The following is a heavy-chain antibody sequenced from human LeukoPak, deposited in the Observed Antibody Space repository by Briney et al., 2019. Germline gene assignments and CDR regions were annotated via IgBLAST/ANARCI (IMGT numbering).Heavy chain of an antibody. J-gene: IGHJ6*03. Sequence: ASVKVSCKASGYTFSNYYMYWVRQAPGQGLEWMGLINPSGGSTNYAQKFQGRVTMTRDMSTSTVYMELSSLRSEDTAVYYCASYVTTTPYYYYYYMDVWGKGTTVTVSS. V-gene: IGHV1-46*01. D-gene: IGHD4-11*01. CDR1: GYTFSNYY. CDR2: INPSGGST. CDR3: ASYVTTTPYYYYYYMDV.